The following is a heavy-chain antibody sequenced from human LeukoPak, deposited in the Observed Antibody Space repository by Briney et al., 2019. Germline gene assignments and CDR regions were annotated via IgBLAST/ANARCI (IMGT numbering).Heavy chain of an antibody. CDR2: IYYSGST. D-gene: IGHD2-2*01. V-gene: IGHV4-31*03. J-gene: IGHJ6*04. CDR1: GGSISSGGYY. Sequence: SQTLSLTCTVSGGSISSGGYYWSWIRQHPGKGLEWIGYIYYSGSTYYNPSLKSRITISVDTSKNQFSLKLSSVTAADTAVYYCRIDIVVVPAAMMDVWGKGTTVTVSS. CDR3: RIDIVVVPAAMMDV.